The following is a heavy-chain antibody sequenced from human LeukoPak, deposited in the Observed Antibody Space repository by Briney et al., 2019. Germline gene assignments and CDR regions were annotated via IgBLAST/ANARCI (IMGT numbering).Heavy chain of an antibody. V-gene: IGHV1-18*01. CDR2: IGAYNGNT. D-gene: IGHD6-19*01. CDR1: GYTFPSYG. CDR3: ARGNSGWSSLVPIDY. J-gene: IGHJ4*02. Sequence: ASVKVSCKASGYTFPSYGISWVRQAPGQGLEWMGWIGAYNGNTNYAQKLQGRVTMTTDTSTSTAYMELRSLRSDDTAVYYCARGNSGWSSLVPIDYWGQGTLVTVSS.